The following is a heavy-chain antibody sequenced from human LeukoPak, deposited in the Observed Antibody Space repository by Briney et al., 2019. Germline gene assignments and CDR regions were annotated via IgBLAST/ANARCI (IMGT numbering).Heavy chain of an antibody. CDR3: AKEGSGWYYFDH. CDR1: GFPFSLYD. CDR2: IRLDGSEK. Sequence: GGSLRLSCAASGFPFSLYDMHWVRQTPDKGLEWVATIRLDGSEKDYADSVRGRFTLSRDNSKNTVYLQLNSLRGEDTAIYYCAKEGSGWYYFDHWGQGTRVTVAS. D-gene: IGHD6-19*01. V-gene: IGHV3-30*02. J-gene: IGHJ4*02.